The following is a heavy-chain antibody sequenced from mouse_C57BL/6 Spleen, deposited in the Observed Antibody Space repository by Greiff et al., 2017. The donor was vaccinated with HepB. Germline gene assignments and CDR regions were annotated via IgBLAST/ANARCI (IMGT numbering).Heavy chain of an antibody. D-gene: IGHD1-1*01. CDR3: AREVLREEWYFDV. CDR1: GYTFTSYW. Sequence: QVQLQQPGAELVKPGASVKLSCKASGYTFTSYWMQWVKQRPGQGLEWIGEIDPSDSNTNYNQKFKGKATLTVDRSSSTAYMQLSSLTSEDSAVYYWAREVLREEWYFDVWGKGTTVTVSS. CDR2: IDPSDSNT. J-gene: IGHJ1*03. V-gene: IGHV1-50*01.